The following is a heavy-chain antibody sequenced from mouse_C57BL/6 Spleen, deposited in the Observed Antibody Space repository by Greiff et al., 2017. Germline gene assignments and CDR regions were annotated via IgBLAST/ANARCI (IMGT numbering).Heavy chain of an antibody. CDR3: ARRAGITTVVPFAY. CDR1: GYTFTSYW. V-gene: IGHV1-55*01. J-gene: IGHJ3*01. CDR2: IYPGSGST. Sequence: VQLQQPGAELVKPGASVKMSCKASGYTFTSYWLTWVKQRPGQGLEWIGDIYPGSGSTNYNEKFKSKATLTVDTSSSTAYMQLSSLTSEDSAVYYCARRAGITTVVPFAYWGQGTLVTVSA. D-gene: IGHD1-1*01.